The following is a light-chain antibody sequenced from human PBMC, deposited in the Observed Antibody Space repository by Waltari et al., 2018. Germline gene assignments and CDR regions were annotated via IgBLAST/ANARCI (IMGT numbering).Light chain of an antibody. J-gene: IGLJ2*01. V-gene: IGLV2-14*03. Sequence: QSALPQPASVSGSPGQSITIPCTGPSSNAGDYNSVSWYQQHPGKAPKLMIYNLSNRPSGVSNRFSGSKSGNTASLTIAGLQAEDEADYYCSSYIGSSTLELFGGGTSLTVL. CDR1: SSNAGDYNS. CDR2: NLS. CDR3: SSYIGSSTLEL.